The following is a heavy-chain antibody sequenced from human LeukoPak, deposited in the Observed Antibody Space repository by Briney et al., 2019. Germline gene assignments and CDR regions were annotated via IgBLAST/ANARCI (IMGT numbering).Heavy chain of an antibody. Sequence: SETLSLTCTVSGGSISSSSYYWGWIRQPPGKGPEWIVSMYYSGSTFYNPSLKSRVTMSVDTSKNQFSLKLSSVTAADTAMYYCARGIEWELQPDHDAFDIWGQGTMVTVSS. D-gene: IGHD1-26*01. CDR3: ARGIEWELQPDHDAFDI. V-gene: IGHV4-39*07. J-gene: IGHJ3*02. CDR2: MYYSGST. CDR1: GGSISSSSYY.